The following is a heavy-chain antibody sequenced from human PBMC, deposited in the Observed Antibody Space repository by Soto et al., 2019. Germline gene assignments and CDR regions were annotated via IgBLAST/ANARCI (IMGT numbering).Heavy chain of an antibody. CDR2: IYFRGTT. CDR1: GGSISSYY. D-gene: IGHD3-22*01. V-gene: IGHV4-59*01. J-gene: IGHJ4*02. CDR3: ARMNYYDTSGYPFDY. Sequence: SETLCLTCTVSGGSISSYYWSWIRQPPGKGLEWIGYIYFRGTTNYNPSLKSRVTMSADTSKNQFSLKLNSVTAADTAVYYCARMNYYDTSGYPFDYWGQGMMVTVSS.